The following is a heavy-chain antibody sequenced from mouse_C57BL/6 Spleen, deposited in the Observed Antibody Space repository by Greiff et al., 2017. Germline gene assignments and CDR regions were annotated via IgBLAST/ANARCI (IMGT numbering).Heavy chain of an antibody. CDR1: GYTFTSYD. CDR2: IYPRDGST. Sequence: QVHVKQSGPELVKPGASVKLSCKASGYTFTSYDINWVKQRPGQGLEWIGWIYPRDGSTSYNEKFKGKATLTVDTSSSTAYMELHSLTSEDSAVYFCAREDYDYDNFEDGGQGTTLTVSS. D-gene: IGHD2-4*01. CDR3: AREDYDYDNFED. J-gene: IGHJ2*01. V-gene: IGHV1-85*01.